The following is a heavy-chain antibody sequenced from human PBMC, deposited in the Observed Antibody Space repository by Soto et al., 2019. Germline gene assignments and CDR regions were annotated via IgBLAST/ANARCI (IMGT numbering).Heavy chain of an antibody. V-gene: IGHV4-59*01. CDR1: GGSISSYY. CDR3: ARVGAGTTDY. D-gene: IGHD1-7*01. Sequence: LETLSLTCTVSGGSISSYYWSWIRQPPGKGLEWIGYIYYSGSTNYNPSLKSRVTISVDTSKNQFSLKLSSVTAADTAVYYCARVGAGTTDYWGQGTLVTVSS. CDR2: IYYSGST. J-gene: IGHJ4*02.